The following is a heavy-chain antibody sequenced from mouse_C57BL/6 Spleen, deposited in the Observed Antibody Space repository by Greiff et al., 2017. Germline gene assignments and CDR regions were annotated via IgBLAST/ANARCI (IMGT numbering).Heavy chain of an antibody. V-gene: IGHV7-3*01. CDR2: ISNKANGYTT. CDR1: GFTFTDYY. Sequence: EVHLVESGGGLVQPGGSLSLSCAASGFTFTDYYMSWVRQPPGKALEWLGFISNKANGYTTEYSASVKGRFTISSDNSQSILYLQMNALRAEDSATYYGARIFDYYGSSYDYDAMDYWGQGTSVTVSS. J-gene: IGHJ4*01. CDR3: ARIFDYYGSSYDYDAMDY. D-gene: IGHD1-1*01.